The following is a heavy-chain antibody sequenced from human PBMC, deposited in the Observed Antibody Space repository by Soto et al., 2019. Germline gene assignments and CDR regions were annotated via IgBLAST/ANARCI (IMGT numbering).Heavy chain of an antibody. Sequence: AETLSLTCAVSGVSFSSYAMAWVRQAPGKGLEWVSVISDSGSGTHNADPVRGRFTTSRVTTDKTSFLLKTSLGANEAAVYFSGKRSSYSAGWYSPIFDFWGQGTVVTVSS. CDR3: GKRSSYSAGWYSPIFDF. D-gene: IGHD6-19*01. CDR2: ISDSGSGT. J-gene: IGHJ4*02. CDR1: GVSFSSYA. V-gene: IGHV3-23*01.